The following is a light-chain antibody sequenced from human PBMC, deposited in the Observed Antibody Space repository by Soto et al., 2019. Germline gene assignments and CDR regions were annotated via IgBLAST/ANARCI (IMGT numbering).Light chain of an antibody. CDR1: QSVSTN. CDR3: QQYNDLVT. V-gene: IGKV3-15*01. Sequence: VMKQSPVTLSVYKGERATLSCRASQSVSTNLAWYQHQPGQAPRFLIYGASTRATGIPARFSGSGSGTEFTLTISSLQSEDSAVYYCQQYNDLVTFCGVANVDIK. CDR2: GAS. J-gene: IGKJ4*01.